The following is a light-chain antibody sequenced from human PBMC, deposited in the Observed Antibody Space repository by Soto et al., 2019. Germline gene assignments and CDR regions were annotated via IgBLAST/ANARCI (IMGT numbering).Light chain of an antibody. J-gene: IGKJ2*01. Sequence: DIQMTQSPSSLSASVGDRVTITCRASQSIRYYLNWYQQKPGIAPKLLIYAASSLQSGVPSRFSGSGSGTDFTLTISSLQPEDFATYYCQQSYSTPQNTFGQGTKLEIK. V-gene: IGKV1-39*01. CDR1: QSIRYY. CDR2: AAS. CDR3: QQSYSTPQNT.